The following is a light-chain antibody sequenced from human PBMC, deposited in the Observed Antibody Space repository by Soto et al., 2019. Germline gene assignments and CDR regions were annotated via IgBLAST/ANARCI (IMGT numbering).Light chain of an antibody. V-gene: IGKV3-20*01. CDR2: GSS. J-gene: IGKJ2*01. CDR3: QQYGSSPPYT. CDR1: QSVSNTY. Sequence: EVVLTQSPGTLSLSPGERATLSCRASQSVSNTYLAWYQQKPGQAPRLLIFGSSDRATGIADRFSGSGSGTDFTLTISRLEPEDFAVYYCQQYGSSPPYTFGQGTKLEIK.